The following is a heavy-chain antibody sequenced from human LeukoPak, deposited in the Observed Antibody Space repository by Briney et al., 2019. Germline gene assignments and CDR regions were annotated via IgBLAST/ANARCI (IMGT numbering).Heavy chain of an antibody. D-gene: IGHD2-21*01. CDR1: GFTFSSYA. CDR3: AKAPAYCGGDCYSGYLQH. J-gene: IGHJ1*01. Sequence: EPGGSLRLSCAASGFTFSSYAMSWVRQAPGKGLEWVSGINGGGGNTYYADSVKGRLTISRDNSKNTLYLQMNSLRVEDTAVYYCAKAPAYCGGDCYSGYLQHWGQGTLVTVSS. CDR2: INGGGGNT. V-gene: IGHV3-23*01.